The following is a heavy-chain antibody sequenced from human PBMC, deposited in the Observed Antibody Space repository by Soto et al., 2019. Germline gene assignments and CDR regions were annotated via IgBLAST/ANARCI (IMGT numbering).Heavy chain of an antibody. CDR2: IYPGDSDT. Sequence: GESLKISCKGSGYSFTSYWIGWVRQMPGKGLEWMWIIYPGDSDTRYSPSFQGQVTISADKSISTAYLQWSSLKASDTAMYYCATPETGYCSSTSCYNYYGMDVWGQGTTVTVSS. CDR1: GYSFTSYW. J-gene: IGHJ6*02. V-gene: IGHV5-51*01. D-gene: IGHD2-2*02. CDR3: ATPETGYCSSTSCYNYYGMDV.